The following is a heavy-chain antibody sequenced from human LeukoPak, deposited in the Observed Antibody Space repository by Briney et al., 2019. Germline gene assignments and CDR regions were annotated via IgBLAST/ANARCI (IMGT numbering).Heavy chain of an antibody. CDR3: ARDRGYNSFDY. Sequence: SLRLSCAPSGVTFSRLWMTSVRRSPGKRLKWVANITQYGSVKNYVDYMRGRFTISRANAKNSLYLQMNSLRAEDTAVYYCARDRGYNSFDYWGQGTLVTVSS. CDR2: ITQYGSVK. J-gene: IGHJ4*02. D-gene: IGHD3-10*01. V-gene: IGHV3-7*01. CDR1: GVTFSRLW.